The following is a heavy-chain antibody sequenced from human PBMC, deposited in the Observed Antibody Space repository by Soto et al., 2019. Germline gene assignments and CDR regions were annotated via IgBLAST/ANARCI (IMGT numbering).Heavy chain of an antibody. V-gene: IGHV1-69*01. CDR1: GDTFSAYS. Sequence: QVQLLQSGAEVKKPGSSVKVSCKASGDTFSAYSTVWVRQAPGQGLEWMGGIIPIFGSTTYAPKFQGRVTITADESTRTVYMELTSLRSEDTAVYYCARERVAGRPYFDWWGQGTLVTVSS. J-gene: IGHJ4*02. CDR3: ARERVAGRPYFDW. CDR2: IIPIFGST. D-gene: IGHD6-19*01.